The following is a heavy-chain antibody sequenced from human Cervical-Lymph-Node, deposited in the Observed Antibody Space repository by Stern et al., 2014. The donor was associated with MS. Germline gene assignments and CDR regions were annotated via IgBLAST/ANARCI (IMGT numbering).Heavy chain of an antibody. CDR2: LIPFFGAT. D-gene: IGHD4-11*01. CDR1: GDTFSSYA. Sequence: QMQLVQSGSEVKKPGSSVKVSCKPSGDTFSSYALSWVLQAPGQGLEWVGGLIPFFGATRYAQKLQGRVTIAPEESTGTAFMELRNLTSDDTAVYYCALRRSYYVYWGQGTLISVS. CDR3: ALRRSYYVY. V-gene: IGHV1-69*01. J-gene: IGHJ4*02.